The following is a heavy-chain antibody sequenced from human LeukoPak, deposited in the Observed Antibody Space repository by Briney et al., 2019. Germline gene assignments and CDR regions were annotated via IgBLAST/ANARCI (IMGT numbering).Heavy chain of an antibody. CDR2: ISSSSYI. J-gene: IGHJ4*02. D-gene: IGHD3-22*01. Sequence: GGSLRLSCAASGFTFSSYSMNWVRQAPGKGLEWVSSISSSSYIYYADSVKGRFTISRDNAKNSLYLQMNSLRAEDTAVYYCARGDSSGYYSNDYWGQGTLVTVSS. CDR3: ARGDSSGYYSNDY. V-gene: IGHV3-21*01. CDR1: GFTFSSYS.